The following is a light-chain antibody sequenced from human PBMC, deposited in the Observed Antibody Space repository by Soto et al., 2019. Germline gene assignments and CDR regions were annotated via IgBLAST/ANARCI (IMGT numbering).Light chain of an antibody. CDR1: QSVGAA. J-gene: IGKJ2*03. V-gene: IGKV3-20*01. CDR3: QQYVSSPVYS. CDR2: TTS. Sequence: EIVLTQSPATLSLSPGERATLSCRASQSVGAALAWYQQKPGQAPRLLIYTTSNRATAIPDSFSGSGSGTAFTLPIIGLEPEDFAVYYYQQYVSSPVYSFGQGTKLEI.